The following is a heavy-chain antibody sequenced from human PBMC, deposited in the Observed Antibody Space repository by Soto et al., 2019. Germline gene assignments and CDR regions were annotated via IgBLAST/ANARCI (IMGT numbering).Heavy chain of an antibody. Sequence: QVQLQESGPGLVKPSQTLSLTCTVSGFSVSSGDYLWTWIRQHPGKGLEWMGYIDYSGSAYPSPSFNSRVSILIDTSKNCFSLKIYSVTAADTAVYFCARQNRPLFRGLPDEFDIWGRGTLVTVSS. D-gene: IGHD2-21*01. V-gene: IGHV4-31*03. CDR3: ARQNRPLFRGLPDEFDI. CDR1: GFSVSSGDYL. CDR2: IDYSGSA. J-gene: IGHJ3*02.